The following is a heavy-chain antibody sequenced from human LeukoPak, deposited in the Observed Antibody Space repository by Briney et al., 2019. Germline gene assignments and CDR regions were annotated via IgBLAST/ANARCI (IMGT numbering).Heavy chain of an antibody. D-gene: IGHD5-24*01. CDR2: IYPGDSDT. CDR3: ARQGDGYNRPFDY. J-gene: IGHJ4*02. V-gene: IGHV5-51*01. CDR1: GYTFTNYW. Sequence: GESLKSSCKGSGYTFTNYWIGWVRQMPGKGLEWMGIIYPGDSDTTYSPSFQGQVTISADKSISTAYLQWSSLKASDTAVYYCARQGDGYNRPFDYWGQGTLVTVSS.